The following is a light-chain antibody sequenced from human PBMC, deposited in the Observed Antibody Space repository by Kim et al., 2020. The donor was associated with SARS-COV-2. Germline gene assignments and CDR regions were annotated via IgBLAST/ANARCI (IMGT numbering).Light chain of an antibody. CDR1: QGISSA. CDR2: DAS. Sequence: ASVGDRVTITCRASQGISSALAWYQQKPGNAPNLLIYDASSLESGVPSRFSGSGSGTDFTLTISSLQPEDFATYYCQQFNSYPLTFGGGTKVDVK. V-gene: IGKV1-13*02. CDR3: QQFNSYPLT. J-gene: IGKJ4*01.